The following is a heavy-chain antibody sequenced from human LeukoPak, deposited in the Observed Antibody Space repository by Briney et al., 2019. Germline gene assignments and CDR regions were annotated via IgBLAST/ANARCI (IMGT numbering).Heavy chain of an antibody. CDR3: AKDHSYSGYDPYGESYYYYYMDV. J-gene: IGHJ6*03. Sequence: GGSLRLSCAASGFTFSSYAMSWVRQAPGRGLEWVSAISGSGGSTYYADSVKGRFTISRDNSKNTLYLQMNSLRAEDTAVYYCAKDHSYSGYDPYGESYYYYYMDVWGKGTTVTVSS. CDR2: ISGSGGST. D-gene: IGHD5-12*01. CDR1: GFTFSSYA. V-gene: IGHV3-23*01.